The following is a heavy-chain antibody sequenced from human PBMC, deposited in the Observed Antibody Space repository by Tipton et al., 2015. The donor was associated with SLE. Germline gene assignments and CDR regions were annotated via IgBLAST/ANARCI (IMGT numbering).Heavy chain of an antibody. CDR2: IYFIGST. D-gene: IGHD6-6*01. Sequence: LSLTCTVSGGSIISGSNYWNWIRQSAGKGLEWIGHIYFIGSTNYNPSLKSRATISLDTSKNQFSLQLSSVTAADTAVYYCARRRYSSSSRPHWYFDLWGRGTLVTVSS. CDR3: ARRRYSSSSRPHWYFDL. CDR1: GGSIISGSNY. V-gene: IGHV4-61*09. J-gene: IGHJ2*01.